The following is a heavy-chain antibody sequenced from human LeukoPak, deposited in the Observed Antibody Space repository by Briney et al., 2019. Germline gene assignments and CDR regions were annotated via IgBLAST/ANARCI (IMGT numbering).Heavy chain of an antibody. V-gene: IGHV4-39*01. CDR2: IYYSGST. J-gene: IGHJ4*02. D-gene: IGHD6-13*01. CDR3: ARPPMEQLVPLDY. CDR1: GGSISSSSYY. Sequence: PSETLSLTCTVSGGSISSSSYYWGWIRQPPGKGLEWIGSIYYSGSTYYNPSLKSRVTISVDTSKNQFSLKLSSVTAADTAVYYCARPPMEQLVPLDYWGQGTLVTVSS.